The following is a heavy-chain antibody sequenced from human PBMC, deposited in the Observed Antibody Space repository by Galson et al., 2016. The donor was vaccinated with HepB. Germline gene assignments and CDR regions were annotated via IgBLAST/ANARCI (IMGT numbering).Heavy chain of an antibody. J-gene: IGHJ4*02. CDR1: GASVSDYY. CDR2: FYATGTT. CDR3: ARVSPARDLWSREFYDY. D-gene: IGHD3-10*01. Sequence: SETLSLTCAVSGASVSDYYWSWIRQPAGKGLEWVGRFYATGTTNYNPSLRSRVAMSIDTNANLFSLRLVSVTAADTAVYYCARVSPARDLWSREFYDYWGQGALVTVSS. V-gene: IGHV4-4*07.